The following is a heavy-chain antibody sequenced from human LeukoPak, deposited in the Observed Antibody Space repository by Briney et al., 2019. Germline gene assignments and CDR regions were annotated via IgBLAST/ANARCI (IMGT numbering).Heavy chain of an antibody. V-gene: IGHV1-2*02. CDR1: GYTFTGYY. CDR3: ARAFSGYSSSWYPDYYYYMDV. CDR2: INPNSGGT. D-gene: IGHD6-13*01. J-gene: IGHJ6*03. Sequence: ASVKVSCKASGYTFTGYYMHWVRQAPGQGLEWMGWINPNSGGTNYAQKFQGRVTITRDTSISTAYMELSRLRSDDTAVYYCARAFSGYSSSWYPDYYYYMDVWGKGTTVTVSS.